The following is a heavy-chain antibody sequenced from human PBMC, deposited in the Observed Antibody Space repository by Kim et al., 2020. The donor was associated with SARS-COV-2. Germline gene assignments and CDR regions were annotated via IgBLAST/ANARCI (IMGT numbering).Heavy chain of an antibody. Sequence: GGSLRLSCAASGFTFSSYAMSWVRQAPGEGLEWVSAISGSGGSTYYADSVKGRFTISRDNSKNTLYLQMNSLRAEDTAVYYCAKDVSPTYIVGARTWGQGTLVTVSS. V-gene: IGHV3-23*01. CDR1: GFTFSSYA. D-gene: IGHD1-26*01. J-gene: IGHJ5*02. CDR3: AKDVSPTYIVGART. CDR2: ISGSGGST.